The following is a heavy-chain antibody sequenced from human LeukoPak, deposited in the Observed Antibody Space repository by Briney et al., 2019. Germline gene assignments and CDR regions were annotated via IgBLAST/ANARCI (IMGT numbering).Heavy chain of an antibody. CDR3: ARGKGTAIWFGELYLDY. CDR2: INPDNGGT. D-gene: IGHD3-10*01. CDR1: GYTFADYY. V-gene: IGHV1-2*02. Sequence: ASVKVSCKASGYTFADYYMNWVRQAPGQGLEWMGWINPDNGGTNYAQKFQGRVTMTRDTSISTAYMELSRLRSDDTAVYYCARGKGTAIWFGELYLDYWGQGTLVTVSS. J-gene: IGHJ4*02.